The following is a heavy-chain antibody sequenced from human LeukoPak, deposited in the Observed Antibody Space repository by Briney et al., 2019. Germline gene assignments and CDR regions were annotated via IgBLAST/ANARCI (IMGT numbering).Heavy chain of an antibody. J-gene: IGHJ4*02. Sequence: SQTLSLTCTVSGGSISSGGYYWSWIRQPPGKGLEWIGYIYHSGSTYYNPSLKSRVTISVDRSKNQFSLKLSSVTAADTAVYYCAREKVLELFDYWGQGTLVTVSS. CDR3: AREKVLELFDY. D-gene: IGHD1-7*01. V-gene: IGHV4-30-2*01. CDR1: GGSISSGGYY. CDR2: IYHSGST.